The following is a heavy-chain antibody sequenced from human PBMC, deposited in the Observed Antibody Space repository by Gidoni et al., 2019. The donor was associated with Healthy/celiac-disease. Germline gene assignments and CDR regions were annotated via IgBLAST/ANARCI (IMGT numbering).Heavy chain of an antibody. Sequence: EVQLVESGGGLVQPGGSLILSCAASGFTFSSYWMHWVRQAPGKGLVWVSRINSDGSSKSYADSVKGRFTSSRDNAKNTLYLQMNSLRAEDTAVYYCARGGSGSYLDDWGQGTLVTVSS. D-gene: IGHD1-26*01. CDR2: INSDGSSK. J-gene: IGHJ4*02. CDR1: GFTFSSYW. V-gene: IGHV3-74*01. CDR3: ARGGSGSYLDD.